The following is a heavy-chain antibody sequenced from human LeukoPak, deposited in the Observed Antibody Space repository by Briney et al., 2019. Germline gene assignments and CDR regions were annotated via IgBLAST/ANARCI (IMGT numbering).Heavy chain of an antibody. D-gene: IGHD2-15*01. CDR2: ILGSGGST. V-gene: IGHV3-23*01. CDR1: GFTFSSYA. J-gene: IGHJ4*02. Sequence: GGSLRLSCAASGFTFSSYAMSWVRQAPGKGLEWVSGILGSGGSTFFADSLKGRFTVSRDNSKNTLYLHMNSLGADDTAVYYCAKGGEVVSATRVDYWGQGTPVTVSS. CDR3: AKGGEVVSATRVDY.